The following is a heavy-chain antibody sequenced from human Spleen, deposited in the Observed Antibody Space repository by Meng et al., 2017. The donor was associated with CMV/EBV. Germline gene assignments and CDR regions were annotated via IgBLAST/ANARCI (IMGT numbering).Heavy chain of an antibody. CDR1: GYTFTGYY. J-gene: IGHJ3*02. CDR3: AREKVFEYSSQYDAFDI. Sequence: ASVKVSCKASGYTFTGYYMHWVRQAPGQGLEWMGWINPNNSNTESAQKFQGRVTMTRDTSVSTAYMELSRLRSDDTAVYYCAREKVFEYSSQYDAFDIWAQGTMVTVS. D-gene: IGHD6-6*01. V-gene: IGHV1-2*02. CDR2: INPNNSNT.